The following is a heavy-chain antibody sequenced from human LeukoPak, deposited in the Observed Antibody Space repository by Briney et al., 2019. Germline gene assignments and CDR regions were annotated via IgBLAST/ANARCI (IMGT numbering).Heavy chain of an antibody. J-gene: IGHJ4*02. CDR2: MSYDGSNK. CDR3: AKDHYDYVWGSYRYTGYFDY. V-gene: IGHV3-30*18. D-gene: IGHD3-16*02. CDR1: GFTFSSYG. Sequence: PGGSLRLSCAASGFTFSSYGMHWVRQAPGKGLEWVAVMSYDGSNKYYADSVKGRFTISRDNSKNTLYLQMNSLRAEDTAVYYCAKDHYDYVWGSYRYTGYFDYWGQGTLVTVSS.